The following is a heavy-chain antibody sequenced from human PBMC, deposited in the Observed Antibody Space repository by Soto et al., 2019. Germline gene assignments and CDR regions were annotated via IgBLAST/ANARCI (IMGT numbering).Heavy chain of an antibody. D-gene: IGHD2-2*01. CDR1: GFTFSSYW. Sequence: EVQLVESGGGLVQPGGSLRLSCAASGFTFSSYWMSWVRQAPGKGLEWVANIKQDGSEKYYVDSVKGRFTISRDNAKNSLYLQMNSLRAEDTAVYYCARSGYCSSTSCFQGYYYYYYMDVWGKGTTVTVSS. CDR2: IKQDGSEK. CDR3: ARSGYCSSTSCFQGYYYYYYMDV. V-gene: IGHV3-7*01. J-gene: IGHJ6*03.